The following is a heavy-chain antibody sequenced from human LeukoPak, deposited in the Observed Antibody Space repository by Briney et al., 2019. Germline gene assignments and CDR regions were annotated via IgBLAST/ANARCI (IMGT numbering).Heavy chain of an antibody. CDR2: IYASGTT. Sequence: SETLSLTCTVSGDSISTGSYYWSWIRQPAGKGLEWIGRIYASGTTNYNPSLESRVTISIDTSNNQFSLKLNSVTAADTAVYYCKMGYSSGWEPYYLDSWGQGILVTVSS. CDR1: GDSISTGSYY. V-gene: IGHV4-61*02. J-gene: IGHJ4*02. D-gene: IGHD6-19*01. CDR3: KMGYSSGWEPYYLDS.